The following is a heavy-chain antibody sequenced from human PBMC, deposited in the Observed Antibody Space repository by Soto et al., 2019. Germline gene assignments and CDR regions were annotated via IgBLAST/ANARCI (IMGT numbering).Heavy chain of an antibody. J-gene: IGHJ5*02. Sequence: PGGSLRLSCVASGFTFSNYAMHWVRQAPGKGLEWVALIWYDGSNKYYADSVKGRFTISRDNPKNTLYLQMNNLRAEDTAVYYCAREAYSSGWYWFDPWGQGTLVTVS. D-gene: IGHD6-19*01. CDR3: AREAYSSGWYWFDP. V-gene: IGHV3-33*01. CDR1: GFTFSNYA. CDR2: IWYDGSNK.